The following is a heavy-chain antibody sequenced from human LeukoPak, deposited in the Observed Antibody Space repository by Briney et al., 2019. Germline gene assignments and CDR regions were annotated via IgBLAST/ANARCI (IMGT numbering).Heavy chain of an antibody. D-gene: IGHD2-2*01. CDR1: GFTFSSYE. CDR3: ARRYCSSSSCTLDY. CDR2: ISSRDSTI. J-gene: IGHJ4*02. V-gene: IGHV3-48*03. Sequence: QPGGSLRLSCAASGFTFSSYEMNWVRQAPGKGLEWVSYISSRDSTIYYADSVMGRFTISRDNAKNPLYLQMNSLRAEDTAVYYCARRYCSSSSCTLDYWGQGTLVTVSS.